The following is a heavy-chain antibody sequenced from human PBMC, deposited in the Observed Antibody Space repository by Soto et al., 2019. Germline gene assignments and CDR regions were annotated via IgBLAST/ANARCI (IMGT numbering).Heavy chain of an antibody. Sequence: ASVKVSCKASGYTFTSYYMHLVRQAPGQGLEWMGIINPSGGSTSYAQKFQGRVTMTRDTSTSTVYMELSSLRSEDTAVYYCARDFPDLWTLDYWGQGTLVTVSS. J-gene: IGHJ4*02. D-gene: IGHD3-10*01. CDR1: GYTFTSYY. V-gene: IGHV1-46*01. CDR3: ARDFPDLWTLDY. CDR2: INPSGGST.